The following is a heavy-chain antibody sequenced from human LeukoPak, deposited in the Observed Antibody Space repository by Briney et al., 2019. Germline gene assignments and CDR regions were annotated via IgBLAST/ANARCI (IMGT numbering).Heavy chain of an antibody. Sequence: GGSLRLSCAASGFTFSSYGMHWVRQAPGKGLEGVAVISYDGSNKYYADSVKGRFTISRDNSKNTLYLQMNGLRAEDAAVYYCAKDRYGGKAPFDYWGQGTLVTVSS. CDR1: GFTFSSYG. J-gene: IGHJ4*02. CDR2: ISYDGSNK. V-gene: IGHV3-30*18. D-gene: IGHD4-23*01. CDR3: AKDRYGGKAPFDY.